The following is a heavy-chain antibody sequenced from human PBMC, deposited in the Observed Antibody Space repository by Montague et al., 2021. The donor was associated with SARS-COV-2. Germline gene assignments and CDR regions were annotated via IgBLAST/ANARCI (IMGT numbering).Heavy chain of an antibody. CDR2: IYSGGST. Sequence: SLRLSCAASGFTVSSNCMSWVRQAPGKGLEWVSVIYSGGSTYYADSVKGRFTISRDNSKNTLYLQMNSLRAEDTAVYYCARDQRRYGSGSYYGPHYYYYGMDVWGQGTTVTVSS. CDR1: GFTVSSNC. V-gene: IGHV3-66*02. D-gene: IGHD3-10*01. J-gene: IGHJ6*02. CDR3: ARDQRRYGSGSYYGPHYYYYGMDV.